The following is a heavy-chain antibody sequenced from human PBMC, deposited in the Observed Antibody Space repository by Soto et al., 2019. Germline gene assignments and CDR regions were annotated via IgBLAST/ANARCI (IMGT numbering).Heavy chain of an antibody. CDR1: GFTFSSYS. D-gene: IGHD3-10*01. V-gene: IGHV3-48*01. CDR2: ISSSSSTI. CDR3: ARAGPAKPIDY. Sequence: GGSLRLSCAASGFTFSSYSMNWVRQAPGKGLEWVSYISSSSSTIYYADSVKGRFTISRDNAKNSLYLQMNSLRAEDTAVYYCARAGPAKPIDYWGQGTLVTVSS. J-gene: IGHJ4*02.